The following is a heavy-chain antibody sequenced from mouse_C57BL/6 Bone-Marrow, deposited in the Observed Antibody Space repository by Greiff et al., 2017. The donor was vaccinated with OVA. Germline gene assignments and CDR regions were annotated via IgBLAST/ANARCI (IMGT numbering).Heavy chain of an antibody. Sequence: VQGVESGAELARPGASVKLSCKASGYTFTSYGISWVKQRTGQGLEWIGEIYPRSGNTYYNEKFKGKATLTADKSSSTAYMELRSLTSEDSAVYFCARWVVRNWAMHYWGQGTSVTVSS. CDR3: ARWVVRNWAMHY. CDR2: IYPRSGNT. D-gene: IGHD4-1*01. V-gene: IGHV1-81*01. J-gene: IGHJ4*01. CDR1: GYTFTSYG.